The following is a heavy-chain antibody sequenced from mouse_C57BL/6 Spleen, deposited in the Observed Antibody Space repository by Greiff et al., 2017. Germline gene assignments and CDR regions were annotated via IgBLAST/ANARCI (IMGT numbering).Heavy chain of an antibody. D-gene: IGHD2-4*01. J-gene: IGHJ4*01. CDR2: INPNNGGT. CDR3: ARPYYDYDYYAMDY. V-gene: IGHV1-18*01. Sequence: EVQLQQSGPELVKPWASVTIPCKASGYTFTDYNMDWVKQSHGKSLEWIGDINPNNGGTIYNQKFKGKATLTVDKSSSTAYMELRSLTSEDTAVYYCARPYYDYDYYAMDYWGQGTSVTVSS. CDR1: GYTFTDYN.